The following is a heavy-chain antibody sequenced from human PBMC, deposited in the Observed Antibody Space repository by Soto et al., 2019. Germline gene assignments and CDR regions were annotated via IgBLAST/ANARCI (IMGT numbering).Heavy chain of an antibody. D-gene: IGHD6-19*01. J-gene: IGHJ3*02. CDR2: MNPNSGNT. V-gene: IGHV1-8*01. CDR1: GYTFTSYD. Sequence: ASVKVSCKASGYTFTSYDINWVRQATGQGLEWMGWMNPNSGNTGYAQKFQGRVTMTRNTSISTAYMELSSLRSEDTAVYYCASEPVWGWLVSTAFDIWGQGTKVTVSS. CDR3: ASEPVWGWLVSTAFDI.